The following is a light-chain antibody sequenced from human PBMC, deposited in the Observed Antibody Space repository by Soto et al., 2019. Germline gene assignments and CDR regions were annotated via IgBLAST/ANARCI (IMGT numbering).Light chain of an antibody. V-gene: IGKV3-15*01. J-gene: IGKJ3*01. CDR1: QTVSSS. CDR3: QQYNSWVFT. CDR2: GTS. Sequence: EIVMTQSPATLSVSPGERATLSCRASQTVSSSLAWYQKKPGQAPRLLIYGTSTRAAGIPARFSGSGSGTEFTLTIRSLQSEDFDVYYCQQYNSWVFTFGPGTKVDIK.